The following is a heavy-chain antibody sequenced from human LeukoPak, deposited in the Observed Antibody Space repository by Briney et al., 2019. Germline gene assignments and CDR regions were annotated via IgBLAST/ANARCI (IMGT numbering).Heavy chain of an antibody. CDR2: ISYDGSNK. CDR3: ARDAWDVVVVAATFYYYYMDV. CDR1: GFTFSSYA. D-gene: IGHD2-15*01. Sequence: GGSLRLSCAASGFTFSSYAMHWVRQAPGKGLEWVAVISYDGSNKYYADSVKGRFTISRDNSKNTLYLQMSSLRAEDTAVYYCARDAWDVVVVAATFYYYYMDVWGKGTTVTVSS. J-gene: IGHJ6*03. V-gene: IGHV3-30*04.